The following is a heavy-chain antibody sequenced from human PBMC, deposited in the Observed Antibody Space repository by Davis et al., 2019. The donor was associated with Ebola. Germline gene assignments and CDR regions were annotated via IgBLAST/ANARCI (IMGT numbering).Heavy chain of an antibody. CDR1: SSSNYY. Sequence: SSSNYYWGWVRQAPGKGLEWVANIKQDGSEKYYVDSVKGRFTISRDNAKNSLYLQMNSLRAEDTAVYYCARRIDYWGQGTLVTVSS. V-gene: IGHV3-7*03. J-gene: IGHJ4*02. CDR2: IKQDGSEK. CDR3: ARRIDY.